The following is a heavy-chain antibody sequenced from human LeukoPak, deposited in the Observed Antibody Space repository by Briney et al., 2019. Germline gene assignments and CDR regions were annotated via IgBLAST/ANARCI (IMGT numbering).Heavy chain of an antibody. Sequence: SETLSLTCAVSGGSFSGYYWTWIRQPPGKGLEWIGEINHSGSTNYNPSLKSRVTISVDTSKNQFSLKLSSVTAADTAVYYCAIVYYDYVWGSYRPYYFDYWGQGTLVTVSS. D-gene: IGHD3-16*02. CDR3: AIVYYDYVWGSYRPYYFDY. V-gene: IGHV4-34*01. CDR2: INHSGST. J-gene: IGHJ4*02. CDR1: GGSFSGYY.